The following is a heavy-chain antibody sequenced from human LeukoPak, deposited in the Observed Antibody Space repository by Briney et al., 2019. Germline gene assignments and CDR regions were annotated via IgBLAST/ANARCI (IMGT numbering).Heavy chain of an antibody. D-gene: IGHD3-10*01. CDR2: INHSGST. Sequence: SETLSLTCAVYGGSFSDYYWSWIRQPPGKGLEWIGEINHSGSTNYNPSLKSRVTISVDTSKNQFSLKVTSVTAADTAVYYCAAYYYGSGSSPGFFDPWGHGTLVTVSS. CDR1: GGSFSDYY. V-gene: IGHV4-34*01. J-gene: IGHJ5*02. CDR3: AAYYYGSGSSPGFFDP.